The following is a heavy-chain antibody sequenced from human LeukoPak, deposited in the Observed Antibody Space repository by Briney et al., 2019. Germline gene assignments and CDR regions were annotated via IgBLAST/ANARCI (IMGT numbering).Heavy chain of an antibody. CDR1: GFTFSSYS. V-gene: IGHV3-48*02. CDR2: ISSSRSTI. CDR3: VRDSQDYSNYYYYYYGMDV. D-gene: IGHD4-11*01. Sequence: GGSLRLSCAASGFTFSSYSMNWVRQAPGKGLEWVSYISSSRSTIYYADSVRGRFTVSRDNSKNSLFLQMNTLRDEDTAVYYCVRDSQDYSNYYYYYYGMDVWGQGTTVTVSS. J-gene: IGHJ6*02.